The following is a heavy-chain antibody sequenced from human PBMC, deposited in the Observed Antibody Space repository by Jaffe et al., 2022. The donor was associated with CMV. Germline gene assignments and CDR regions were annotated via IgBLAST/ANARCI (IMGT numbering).Heavy chain of an antibody. Sequence: QVHLQESGPGLVKPSGTLSLTCDVSGGSTSSNDWWTWVRQPPGKGLEWIGEIYRSGSTNYNSSLKSRVTISVDKSKNQFSLILGSVTAADTAVYYCAGMGTRTWGQGTLVTVSS. V-gene: IGHV4-4*02. D-gene: IGHD7-27*01. CDR1: GGSTSSNDW. J-gene: IGHJ5*02. CDR2: IYRSGST. CDR3: AGMGTRT.